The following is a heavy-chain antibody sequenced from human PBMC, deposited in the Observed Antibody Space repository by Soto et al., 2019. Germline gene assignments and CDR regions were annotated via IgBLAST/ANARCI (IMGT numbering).Heavy chain of an antibody. CDR3: ARAPLSGYDSYWYFDL. CDR2: IYSSWST. V-gene: IGHV4-31*03. D-gene: IGHD5-12*01. CDR1: GGSISSGGYY. J-gene: IGHJ2*01. Sequence: QVQLQESGPGLVKPSQTLSLTCTVSGGSISSGGYYWSWIRQHPGKGLEGIGYIYSSWSTYYNPSLKSRVTVSVDTSKNQFSLKLRSVTAADTAVYYCARAPLSGYDSYWYFDLWGRGTLVTVSS.